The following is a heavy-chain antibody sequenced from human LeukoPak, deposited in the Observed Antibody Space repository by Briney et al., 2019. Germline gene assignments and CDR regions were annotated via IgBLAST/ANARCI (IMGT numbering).Heavy chain of an antibody. CDR3: ARAAANRNNRVTEYYMDV. J-gene: IGHJ6*03. CDR1: GDTFTSYE. Sequence: GASVKVSCKPSGDTFTSYEINWVTQAARQQREWLSWMNPNSGNTGYAQKFQSRCTMTRNTSISTAYMELSSLRSGDTAVYYCARAAANRNNRVTEYYMDVWGKGTTVTISS. V-gene: IGHV1-8*01. D-gene: IGHD1-14*01. CDR2: MNPNSGNT.